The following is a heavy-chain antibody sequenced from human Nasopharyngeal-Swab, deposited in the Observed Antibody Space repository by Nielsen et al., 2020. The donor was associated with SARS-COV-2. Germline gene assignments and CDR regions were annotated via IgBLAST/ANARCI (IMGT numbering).Heavy chain of an antibody. D-gene: IGHD3-3*01. CDR2: ISSSSSYI. Sequence: GESLKISCAASCFTFNNYNFNWVRPAPGKGLEWVSSISSSSSYIYYADSVKGRFTISRDNAKNSLYLQMNSLRAEDTAVYYCARDGLDYDFWSAYFMDVWGQGTTVTVSS. J-gene: IGHJ6*02. CDR1: CFTFNNYN. V-gene: IGHV3-21*01. CDR3: ARDGLDYDFWSAYFMDV.